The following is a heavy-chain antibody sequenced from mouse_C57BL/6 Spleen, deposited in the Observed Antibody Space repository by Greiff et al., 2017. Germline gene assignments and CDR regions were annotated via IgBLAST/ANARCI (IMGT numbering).Heavy chain of an antibody. J-gene: IGHJ4*01. D-gene: IGHD1-1*01. CDR1: GFTFSSYG. CDR3: ARHGGDYYGSSYAMDY. CDR2: ISSGGSYT. V-gene: IGHV5-6*01. Sequence: EVQGVESGGDLVKPGGSLKLSCAASGFTFSSYGMSWVRQTPDKRLEWVATISSGGSYTYYPDSVKGRFTISRDNAKNTLYLQMSSLKSEDTAMYYCARHGGDYYGSSYAMDYWGQGTSVTVSS.